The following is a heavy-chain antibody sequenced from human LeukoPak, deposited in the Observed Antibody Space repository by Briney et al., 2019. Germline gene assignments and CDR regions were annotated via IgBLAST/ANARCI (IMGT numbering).Heavy chain of an antibody. CDR3: AKAIGGRRLQPYL. CDR2: VSHSGTDT. J-gene: IGHJ5*02. Sequence: GGSLRLSCEVSGLNFNTYAMNWVRQAPGKGLEWVSAVSHSGTDTYYADSVKGRFTISRDNSKNTLYLQMSSLRAEDTALYYCAKAIGGRRLQPYLWGQGTLVTVSS. V-gene: IGHV3-23*01. CDR1: GLNFNTYA. D-gene: IGHD5-24*01.